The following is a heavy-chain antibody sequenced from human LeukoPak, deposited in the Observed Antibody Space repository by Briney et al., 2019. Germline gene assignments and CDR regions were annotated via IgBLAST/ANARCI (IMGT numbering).Heavy chain of an antibody. CDR2: VGIISDTV. Sequence: GGSLRLSCAASGFRFGSYSMNWVRQAPGKGLEWISFVGIISDTVYYADSVKGRFTTSRDNAQNSLYLKMDSLRAEDTAVYYCARILDVWGQGTTVTVSS. J-gene: IGHJ6*02. V-gene: IGHV3-48*04. CDR3: ARILDV. CDR1: GFRFGSYS.